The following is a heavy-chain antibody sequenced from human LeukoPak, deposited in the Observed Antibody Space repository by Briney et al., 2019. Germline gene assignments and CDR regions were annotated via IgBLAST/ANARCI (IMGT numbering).Heavy chain of an antibody. J-gene: IGHJ4*02. Sequence: SETLSLTCTVSGGSISNSDYYWGWFRQPPGKGLEWIGSIYYSGSTYYNPSLKSRVTKSVDTSKNQFSLKLSSVTAADTAVYYCARRTYGGSGWTFDYWGQGILVTVSS. V-gene: IGHV4-39*01. D-gene: IGHD6-19*01. CDR1: GGSISNSDYY. CDR3: ARRTYGGSGWTFDY. CDR2: IYYSGST.